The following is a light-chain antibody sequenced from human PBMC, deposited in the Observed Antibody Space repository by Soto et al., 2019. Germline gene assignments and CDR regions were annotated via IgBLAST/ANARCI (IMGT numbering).Light chain of an antibody. V-gene: IGKV1-5*03. Sequence: DIQMTQSPSTLPASVGDRVTVTCRASQSIRSWLAWYQEKPGKAPKLLIYKASLLETGVPSRFSGSGSGTEFTLTISSLQTDDSATYYCLQVDSYPWSFGQGTKVDIK. CDR1: QSIRSW. CDR2: KAS. CDR3: LQVDSYPWS. J-gene: IGKJ1*01.